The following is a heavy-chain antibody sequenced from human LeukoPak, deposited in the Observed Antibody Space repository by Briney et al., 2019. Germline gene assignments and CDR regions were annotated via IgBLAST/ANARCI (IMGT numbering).Heavy chain of an antibody. V-gene: IGHV3-21*01. CDR1: GFTFNTFN. J-gene: IGHJ4*02. CDR2: ITSGGDYI. Sequence: PGGSLRLSCAASGFTFNTFNMNWVRQAPGKGLEWVSSITSGGDYIYYTDSVKGRFTTSRDNAKNSLSLQLNSLRVEDTAVYYCARGHYDVLAASYKWTPDYWGQGTLVTVSS. CDR3: ARGHYDVLAASYKWTPDY. D-gene: IGHD3-9*01.